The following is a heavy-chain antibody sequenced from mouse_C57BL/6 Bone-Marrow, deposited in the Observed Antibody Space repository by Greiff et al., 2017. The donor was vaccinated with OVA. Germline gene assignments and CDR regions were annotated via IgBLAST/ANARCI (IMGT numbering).Heavy chain of an antibody. J-gene: IGHJ3*01. CDR2: IYPGSGST. Sequence: VKLQEPGAELVKPGASVKMSCKASGYTFTSYWIPWVKQRPGQGLEWIGDIYPGSGSTNYNEKFKSKATLTVDTSSSTAYMQLSSLTSEDSAVYYCARAGGYDFFAYWGQGTLVTVSA. V-gene: IGHV1-55*01. CDR3: ARAGGYDFFAY. CDR1: GYTFTSYW. D-gene: IGHD2-4*01.